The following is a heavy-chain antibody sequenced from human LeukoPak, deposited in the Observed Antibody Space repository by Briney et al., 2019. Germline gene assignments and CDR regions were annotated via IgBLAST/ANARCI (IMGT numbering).Heavy chain of an antibody. J-gene: IGHJ4*02. Sequence: GGSLRLSCSASGFTFDNYAMHWVRQAPMKGPEWVASINWRSDEIGYADSVKGRFTISRDNAKNTLYLQMNSLRAEDTAVYYCAALDHGHDYWGQGTLVTVSS. CDR2: INWRSDEI. V-gene: IGHV3-9*01. CDR3: AALDHGHDY. CDR1: GFTFDNYA.